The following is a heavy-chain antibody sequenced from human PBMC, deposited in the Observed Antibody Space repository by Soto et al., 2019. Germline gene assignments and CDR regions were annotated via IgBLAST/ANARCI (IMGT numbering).Heavy chain of an antibody. D-gene: IGHD3-10*01. J-gene: IGHJ5*02. CDR2: IYYSGST. CDR1: GGSFSGYH. V-gene: IGHV4-34*01. CDR3: ARHGSGSYYNNWFDP. Sequence: SETLSLTCAVYGGSFSGYHWTWIRQPPGTGLEWIGGIYYSGSTNYNPSLKSRVTISVDTSKNQFSLKLSSVTAADTAVYYCARHGSGSYYNNWFDPWSQGTLVTVSS.